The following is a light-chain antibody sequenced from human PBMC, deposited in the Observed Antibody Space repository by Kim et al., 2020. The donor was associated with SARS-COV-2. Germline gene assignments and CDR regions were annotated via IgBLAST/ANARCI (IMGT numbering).Light chain of an antibody. Sequence: GDRVTSTCRESQDISNYLAWLQLKTGKAPKLLIYAASALQPGVPSRFSGSGSGTDFTLTVTSLQPEDVATYYCQKCDSAPWTFGQGTKVDIK. CDR2: AAS. CDR3: QKCDSAPWT. J-gene: IGKJ1*01. CDR1: QDISNY. V-gene: IGKV1-27*01.